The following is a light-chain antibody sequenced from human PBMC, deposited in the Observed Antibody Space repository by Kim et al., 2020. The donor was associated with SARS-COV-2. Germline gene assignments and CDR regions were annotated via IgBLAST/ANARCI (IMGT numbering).Light chain of an antibody. CDR1: QTIDNF. CDR2: RVS. V-gene: IGKV1-5*03. Sequence: DTQMTQSPSTLSASVGDAVTITCRASQTIDNFLAWYQQKPGKAPKLLIYRVSSLDAGVPSRFRASGSGSEFTLTISTVQPDDFATYYCQQYKTHPLTFGGGTKVEIK. CDR3: QQYKTHPLT. J-gene: IGKJ4*01.